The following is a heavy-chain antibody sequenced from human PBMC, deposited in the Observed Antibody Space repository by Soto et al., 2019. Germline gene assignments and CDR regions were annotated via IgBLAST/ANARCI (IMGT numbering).Heavy chain of an antibody. D-gene: IGHD1-26*01. V-gene: IGHV3-30-3*01. CDR2: ISYDGSNK. J-gene: IGHJ1*01. CDR3: ARDAYSGSYYFFGYFQH. Sequence: GESLKISCAASGFTFSSYAMHWVRQAPGKGLEWVAVISYDGSNKYYADSVKGRFTISRDNSKNTLYLQMNSLRAEDTAVYYCARDAYSGSYYFFGYFQHWGQGTLVTV. CDR1: GFTFSSYA.